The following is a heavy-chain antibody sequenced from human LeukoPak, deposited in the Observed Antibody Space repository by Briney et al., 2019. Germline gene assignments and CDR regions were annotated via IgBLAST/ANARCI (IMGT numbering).Heavy chain of an antibody. V-gene: IGHV3-23*01. CDR1: GFTFSSYT. D-gene: IGHD3-10*01. CDR2: ISGSGGST. CDR3: AKDEDPYYYGSGACDY. J-gene: IGHJ4*02. Sequence: PGGSLRLSCAASGFTFSSYTMSWVRQAPGKGLEWVSGISGSGGSTYYADFVKGRFTISRDNSKNTLYLQMNSLRAEDTAVYYCAKDEDPYYYGSGACDYWGQGTLVTVSS.